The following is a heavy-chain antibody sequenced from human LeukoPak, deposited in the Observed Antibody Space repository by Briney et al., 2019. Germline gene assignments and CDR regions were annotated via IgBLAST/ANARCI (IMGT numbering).Heavy chain of an antibody. D-gene: IGHD3-16*01. CDR2: IYTSGST. CDR3: VRGFYDNSTYRAFHI. Sequence: SETLSLTCTVSGASISSHSWNWIRLPAGKGLEWIGRIYTSGSTNSNPSLKSRVTMSVDTSKNQFSLMLSSVTAAATAVSSCVRGFYDNSTYRAFHIWGRGTMVTVSS. J-gene: IGHJ3*02. V-gene: IGHV4-4*07. CDR1: GASISSHS.